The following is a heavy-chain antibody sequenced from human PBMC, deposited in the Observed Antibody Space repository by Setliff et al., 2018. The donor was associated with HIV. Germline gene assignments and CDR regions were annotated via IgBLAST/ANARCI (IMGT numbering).Heavy chain of an antibody. CDR2: IHPVDSDT. D-gene: IGHD5-18*01. Sequence: GESLKISCKGSGYSFTSNWIGWVRQMPGKGLEWMGIIHPVDSDTRYSPSFQGQVTISADKSISTAYLQWRSLKASDTAKYYCVKDLGYSYGYQWDYYYYYMDVWGKGTTVTVSS. CDR3: VKDLGYSYGYQWDYYYYYMDV. V-gene: IGHV5-51*01. J-gene: IGHJ6*03. CDR1: GYSFTSNW.